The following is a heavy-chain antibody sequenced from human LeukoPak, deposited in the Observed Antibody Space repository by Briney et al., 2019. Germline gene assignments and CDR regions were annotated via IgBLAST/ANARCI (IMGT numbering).Heavy chain of an antibody. CDR1: GFTFRNYA. CDR3: AKEPGLTYYYDSSGYYGWFDY. V-gene: IGHV3-23*01. D-gene: IGHD3-22*01. Sequence: GGSLRLSCAATGFTFRNYAMSWVRQAPGKGLEWVASLSGSGANTFYADSVKGRFTISRDNSKDTLYLQMNSLRAEDTAVYYCAKEPGLTYYYDSSGYYGWFDYWGQGTLVAVSS. CDR2: LSGSGANT. J-gene: IGHJ5*01.